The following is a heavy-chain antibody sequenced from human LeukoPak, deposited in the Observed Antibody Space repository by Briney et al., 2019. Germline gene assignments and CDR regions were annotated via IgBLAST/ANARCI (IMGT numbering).Heavy chain of an antibody. V-gene: IGHV3-74*01. CDR3: ARGPLNLVIYDYYGLDV. CDR2: INSDGSTT. D-gene: IGHD2-21*01. Sequence: GGSLRLSCAASGFTIRDYWMPWVRQAPVKGLVWVSRINSDGSTTSYADSVKGRFTISRDNAKNTLYLQMNSLRAEDTAVYFCARGPLNLVIYDYYGLDVWGQGTTVTVSS. J-gene: IGHJ6*02. CDR1: GFTIRDYW.